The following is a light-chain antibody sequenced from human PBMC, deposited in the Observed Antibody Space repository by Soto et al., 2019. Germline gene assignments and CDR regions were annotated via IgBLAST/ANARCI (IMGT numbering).Light chain of an antibody. Sequence: DIQMTQSPSSLSASVGDRVTITCRASQSISTYLNWYQQKPGKAHKLLIYAAYSLQSGVQSRFSGSGPGTDFTLTISSLQPEDFATYYCKQSYSTPVTFGQGTKVDIK. CDR2: AAY. CDR3: KQSYSTPVT. V-gene: IGKV1-39*01. CDR1: QSISTY. J-gene: IGKJ1*01.